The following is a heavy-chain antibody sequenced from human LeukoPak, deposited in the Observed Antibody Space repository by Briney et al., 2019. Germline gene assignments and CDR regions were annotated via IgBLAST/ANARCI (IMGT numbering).Heavy chain of an antibody. D-gene: IGHD3-22*01. Sequence: GGSLRLSCAASGFTFSSYSMTWGRQAPGKGLEWVSSISSSSSYIYYADSVKGRFTISRENAKNSLYLQMNSLRAEDTAVYYCARERRSVVITTDAFDIWGQGTMVTVSS. V-gene: IGHV3-21*01. J-gene: IGHJ3*02. CDR1: GFTFSSYS. CDR2: ISSSSSYI. CDR3: ARERRSVVITTDAFDI.